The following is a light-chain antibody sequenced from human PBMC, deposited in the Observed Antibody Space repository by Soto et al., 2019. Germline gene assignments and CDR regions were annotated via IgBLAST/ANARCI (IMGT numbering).Light chain of an antibody. CDR2: GAS. J-gene: IGKJ1*01. CDR3: EQYKTYSWT. V-gene: IGKV1-5*01. CDR1: ENIKVS. Sequence: DVQMTQSPSTLSASVGYRATLTCRASENIKVSLAWYQQKTGKAPKLLIYGASSLESGVPSRFSGSGYGTEFNLTISSLQTDDFATYYCEQYKTYSWTFGQGTKVDIK.